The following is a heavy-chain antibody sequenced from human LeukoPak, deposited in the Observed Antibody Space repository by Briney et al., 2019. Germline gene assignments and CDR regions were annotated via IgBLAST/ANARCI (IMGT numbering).Heavy chain of an antibody. J-gene: IGHJ5*02. CDR1: GGSFSGYY. V-gene: IGHV4-34*01. CDR3: ARGNSGYSSSWYWFDP. Sequence: PSETLSLTCAVYGGSFSGYYWSWIRQPPGKGLEWIGEINHSGSTNYNPSLKSRVTISVDTSKNQFSLKLSSVTAADTAVYYCARGNSGYSSSWYWFDPWGQGTLVTVSS. CDR2: INHSGST. D-gene: IGHD6-13*01.